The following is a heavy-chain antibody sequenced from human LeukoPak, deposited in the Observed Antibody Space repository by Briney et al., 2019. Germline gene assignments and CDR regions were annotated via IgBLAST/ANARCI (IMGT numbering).Heavy chain of an antibody. V-gene: IGHV3-48*03. Sequence: PGGSLRLSCAASGFTFSNYWMSWVRQAPGKGLEWVSYISSSGSTIFYADSVKGRFTISRDNAKNSLYLQMNSLRAEDTTVYYCARDPGGYMDVWGKGTTVTISS. CDR3: ARDPGGYMDV. J-gene: IGHJ6*03. CDR1: GFTFSNYW. CDR2: ISSSGSTI. D-gene: IGHD3-10*01.